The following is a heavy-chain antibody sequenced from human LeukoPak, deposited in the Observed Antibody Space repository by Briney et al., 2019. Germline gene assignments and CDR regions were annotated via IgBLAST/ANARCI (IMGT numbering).Heavy chain of an antibody. V-gene: IGHV4-39*01. CDR3: ARVPRIAAAEGYMDV. Sequence: PSETLSLTCTVSGGSISSSSYYWGWIRQPPGKGLEWIGSIYYSGSTYYNPSLKSRVTISVDTSKNQFSLKLSSVTAADTAVYYCARVPRIAAAEGYMDVWGKGTTVTVSS. CDR1: GGSISSSSYY. D-gene: IGHD6-13*01. CDR2: IYYSGST. J-gene: IGHJ6*03.